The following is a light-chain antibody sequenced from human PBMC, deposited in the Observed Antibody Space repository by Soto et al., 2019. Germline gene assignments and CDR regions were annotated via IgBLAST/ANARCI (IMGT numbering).Light chain of an antibody. CDR1: QSVSSN. V-gene: IGKV3-11*01. CDR3: QQRSNWPPLWT. Sequence: EIVLTQSPATLSLSPGERATLSCRASQSVSSNLAWYQQKPGQAPRLLIYDASNRATGIPARFSGSGSGTDFTLTISSLEPEDFAVYYCQQRSNWPPLWTFGQGTKVDIK. J-gene: IGKJ1*01. CDR2: DAS.